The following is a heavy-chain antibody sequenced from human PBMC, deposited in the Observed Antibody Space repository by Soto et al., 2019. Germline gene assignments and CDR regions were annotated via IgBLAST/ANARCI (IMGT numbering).Heavy chain of an antibody. D-gene: IGHD6-13*01. CDR1: GYIFTNYY. V-gene: IGHV1-46*01. CDR2: INPLPTSGST. Sequence: QVQLVQSGAEVKKPGASVKVSCKASGYIFTNYYIHWVRQAPGQGLEWMAIINPLPTSGSTNYAQKFQGRVTVTRDTSQSTVYLELSSLRSDDTAVYYCARDLAAAAYWGQGTLVTVSS. J-gene: IGHJ4*02. CDR3: ARDLAAAAY.